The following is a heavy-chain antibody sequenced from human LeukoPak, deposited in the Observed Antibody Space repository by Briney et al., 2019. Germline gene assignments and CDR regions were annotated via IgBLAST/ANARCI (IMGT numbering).Heavy chain of an antibody. CDR1: GFTFSSYS. V-gene: IGHV3-21*01. J-gene: IGHJ4*02. D-gene: IGHD2-2*01. CDR3: ARDRSWYCSSTSCYVDY. CDR2: ISSSSSYI. Sequence: GGSLRLSCAASGFTFSSYSMNWVRQAPGKGLEWVSSISSSSSYIYYADSVKGLFTISRDNAKNSLYLQMNSLRAEDTAVYYCARDRSWYCSSTSCYVDYWGQGTLVTVSS.